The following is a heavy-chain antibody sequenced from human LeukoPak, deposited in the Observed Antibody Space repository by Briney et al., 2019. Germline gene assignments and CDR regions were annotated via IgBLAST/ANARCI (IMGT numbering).Heavy chain of an antibody. D-gene: IGHD2-21*02. Sequence: PGGSLRLSCAASGFTFSSYEMNWVRQAPGKGLECVSYINSDGSTIYCADSVKGRFTISRDNAKNSLSLQVNSLRAEDTAVYYCAREARTVVTAIRSFDYWGQGTLVTVSS. J-gene: IGHJ4*02. CDR2: INSDGSTI. CDR3: AREARTVVTAIRSFDY. CDR1: GFTFSSYE. V-gene: IGHV3-48*03.